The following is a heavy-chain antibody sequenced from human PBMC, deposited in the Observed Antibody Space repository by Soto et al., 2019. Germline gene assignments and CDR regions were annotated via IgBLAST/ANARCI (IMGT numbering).Heavy chain of an antibody. CDR2: IYYSGST. D-gene: IGHD3-3*01. J-gene: IGHJ6*02. CDR3: ARDNRERITIFGVVPYYYYGMDV. CDR1: GGSISSYY. Sequence: SETLSLTCTVSGGSISSYYWSWIRQPPGKGLEWIGYIYYSGSTNYNPSLKSRVTISVDTSKNQFSLKLSSVTAADTAVYYCARDNRERITIFGVVPYYYYGMDVWGQGTTVTVSS. V-gene: IGHV4-59*01.